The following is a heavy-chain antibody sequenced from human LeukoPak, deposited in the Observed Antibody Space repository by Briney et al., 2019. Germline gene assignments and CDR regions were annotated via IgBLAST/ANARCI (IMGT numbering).Heavy chain of an antibody. CDR3: ARSGRSTQPDVPYNAVDV. D-gene: IGHD1-26*01. CDR2: FRNKEKSDTT. CDR1: RFTCIVHY. V-gene: IGHV3-72*01. Sequence: PGGSPRLSSAASRFTCIVHYMDSVRQAPGKGPEWVGRFRNKEKSDTTEYSASVKGRFSVSRDDSKNSLYLQMNSLKTEDTAVYYCARSGRSTQPDVPYNAVDVWGQGTTVTVSS. J-gene: IGHJ6*02.